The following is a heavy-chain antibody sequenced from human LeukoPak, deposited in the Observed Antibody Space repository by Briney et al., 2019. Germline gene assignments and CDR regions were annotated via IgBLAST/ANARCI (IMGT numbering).Heavy chain of an antibody. D-gene: IGHD3-10*01. CDR3: ARDWGSGEDAFDI. V-gene: IGHV4-39*07. J-gene: IGHJ3*02. Sequence: SETLSLTCTVSGGSISSSSYYWGWIRQPPGKGLEWIGSIYYSGSTYYNPSLKSRVTISVDTSKNQFSLKLSSVTAADTAVYYCARDWGSGEDAFDIWGQGTMVTVSS. CDR2: IYYSGST. CDR1: GGSISSSSYY.